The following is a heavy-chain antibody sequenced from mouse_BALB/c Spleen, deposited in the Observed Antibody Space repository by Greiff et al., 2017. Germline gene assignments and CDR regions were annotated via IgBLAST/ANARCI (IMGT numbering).Heavy chain of an antibody. CDR3: ARYRYDAMDY. J-gene: IGHJ4*01. V-gene: IGHV3-8*02. CDR2: ISYSGST. Sequence: EVQLVESGPSLVKPSQSLSLTCSVTGDSITSCYWNWIRKFPGNKLEYMGYISYSGSTYYNPSLKSRISITRDTSKNQYYLQLNSVTTEDTATYYCARYRYDAMDYWGQGTSVTVSS. D-gene: IGHD2-14*01. CDR1: GDSITSCY.